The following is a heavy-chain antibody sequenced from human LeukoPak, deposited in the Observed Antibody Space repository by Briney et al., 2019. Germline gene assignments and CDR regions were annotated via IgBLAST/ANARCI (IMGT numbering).Heavy chain of an antibody. D-gene: IGHD3-22*01. CDR3: TGVSYYDSSGYYHYFDY. CDR1: GGSFSGYY. V-gene: IGHV4-34*01. J-gene: IGHJ4*02. CDR2: INHSGST. Sequence: SETLSLTCAVYGGSFSGYYWSWIRQPPGKGLEWIGGINHSGSTNYNPSLKSRVTISVDTSKNQFSLKLSSVTAADTAVYYCTGVSYYDSSGYYHYFDYWGQGTLVTVSS.